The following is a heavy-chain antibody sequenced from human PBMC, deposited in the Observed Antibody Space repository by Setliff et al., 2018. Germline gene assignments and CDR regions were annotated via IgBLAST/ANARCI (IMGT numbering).Heavy chain of an antibody. J-gene: IGHJ4*02. D-gene: IGHD6-19*01. CDR3: ARVWGPSGWAYFDY. V-gene: IGHV3-48*04. CDR2: ISSSGSTV. Sequence: PGGSLRLSCAASGFTFSSYWMSWVRQAPGKELEWVSYISSSGSTVYYADSVKGRFTISRDNAKNSLYLQMNSLRAEDTAVYYCARVWGPSGWAYFDYWGQGTLVTVSS. CDR1: GFTFSSYW.